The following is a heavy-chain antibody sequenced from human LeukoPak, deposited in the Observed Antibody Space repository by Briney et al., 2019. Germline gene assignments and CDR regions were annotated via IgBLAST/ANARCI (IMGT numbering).Heavy chain of an antibody. Sequence: SETLSLTCAVYGGSFSGYYWSWIRQPPGKGLEWIGEINHGGSTNYNPSLKSRVTISLDTSKNQFSLKLSSVTAADTAVYYCARRRMIVVTNDYWGQGTLVTVSS. D-gene: IGHD3-22*01. CDR1: GGSFSGYY. CDR3: ARRRMIVVTNDY. CDR2: INHGGST. V-gene: IGHV4-34*01. J-gene: IGHJ4*02.